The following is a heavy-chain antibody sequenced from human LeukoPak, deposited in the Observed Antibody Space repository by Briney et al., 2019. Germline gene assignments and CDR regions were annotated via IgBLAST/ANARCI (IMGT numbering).Heavy chain of an antibody. CDR3: ARVAGPRAGPYYYDSSGYYPLNY. Sequence: GASVKVSCKASGYTLTSYGISWVRQAPGQGLEWMGWISAYNGNTNYAQKLQGRVTMTTDTSTSTAYMELRSLRSDDTAVYYCARVAGPRAGPYYYDSSGYYPLNYWGQGTLVTVSS. CDR1: GYTLTSYG. D-gene: IGHD3-22*01. J-gene: IGHJ4*02. V-gene: IGHV1-18*01. CDR2: ISAYNGNT.